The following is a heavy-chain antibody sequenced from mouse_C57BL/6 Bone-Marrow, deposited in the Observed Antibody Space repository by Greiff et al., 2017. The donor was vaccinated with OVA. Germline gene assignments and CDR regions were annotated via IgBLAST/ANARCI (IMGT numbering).Heavy chain of an antibody. CDR1: GYAFTNYL. Sequence: QVQLQQSGAELVRPGTSVKVSCKASGYAFTNYLIEWVKQRPGQGLEWIGVINPGSGGTNYNEKFKGKATLTADKSSSTAYMQLSSLTSEDSAVYFCARPGCAMDYWGQGTSVTVSS. CDR3: ARPGCAMDY. V-gene: IGHV1-54*01. D-gene: IGHD3-3*01. J-gene: IGHJ4*01. CDR2: INPGSGGT.